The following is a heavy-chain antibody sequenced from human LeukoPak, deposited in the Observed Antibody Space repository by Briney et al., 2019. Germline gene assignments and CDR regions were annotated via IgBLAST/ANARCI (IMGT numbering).Heavy chain of an antibody. J-gene: IGHJ4*02. D-gene: IGHD3-3*01. V-gene: IGHV3-7*01. CDR1: GFTFSSYS. CDR2: IKQDGSEK. Sequence: GGSLRLSCAASGFTFSSYSMNWVRQAPGKGLEWVANIKQDGSEKYYVDSVKGRFTISRDNAKNSLYLQMNSLRAEDTAVYYCARDPEDFWSPSADYWGQGTLVTVSS. CDR3: ARDPEDFWSPSADY.